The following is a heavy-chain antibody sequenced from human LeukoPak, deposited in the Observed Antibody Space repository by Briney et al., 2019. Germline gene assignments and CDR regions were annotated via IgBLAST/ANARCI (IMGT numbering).Heavy chain of an antibody. CDR2: INPSGGST. CDR3: ARAVITIFQSDP. CDR1: GYTFTSYY. Sequence: ASVKVSCKASGYTFTSYYMHWVRQAPGQGLEWMGIINPSGGSTSYAQKFQGRVTMTRDMSTSTVYMELSSLRSEDTAVYYCARAVITIFQSDPWGQGTLVTVSS. D-gene: IGHD3-3*01. V-gene: IGHV1-46*01. J-gene: IGHJ5*02.